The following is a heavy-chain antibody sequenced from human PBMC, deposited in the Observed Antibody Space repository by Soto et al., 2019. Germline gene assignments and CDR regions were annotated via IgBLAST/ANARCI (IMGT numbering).Heavy chain of an antibody. CDR2: ISYDGSNK. CDR3: AKDGSDYMAYYYYGMDV. CDR1: GFTFSSYG. J-gene: IGHJ6*02. Sequence: GGSLRLSCAASGFTFSSYGMHWVRQAPGKGLEWVAVISYDGSNKYYADSVKGRFTISRDNSKNTLYLQMNSLRAEDTAVYYCAKDGSDYMAYYYYGMDVWGQGTTVTVSS. D-gene: IGHD4-4*01. V-gene: IGHV3-30*18.